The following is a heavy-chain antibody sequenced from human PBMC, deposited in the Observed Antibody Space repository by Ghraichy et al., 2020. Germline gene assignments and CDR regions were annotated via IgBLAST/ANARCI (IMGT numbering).Heavy chain of an antibody. Sequence: GGSLRLSCAASGFTFSASWMSRVRQVPGKGLEWVANIKQDGSAQNYVDSVRGRFTISRDNAKSSLFLQMDSLRVEDTALYYCARGGGNFDLWGQGSLVTVSS. V-gene: IGHV3-7*01. J-gene: IGHJ4*02. CDR1: GFTFSASW. CDR3: ARGGGNFDL. CDR2: IKQDGSAQ. D-gene: IGHD4-23*01.